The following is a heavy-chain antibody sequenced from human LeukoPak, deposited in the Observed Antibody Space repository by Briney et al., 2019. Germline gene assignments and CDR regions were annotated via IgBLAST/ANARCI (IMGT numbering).Heavy chain of an antibody. CDR1: GGSISSGDYY. V-gene: IGHV4-30-4*01. CDR3: TRDTFYSNYGWFDP. CDR2: IYYSGST. Sequence: SETLSLTCTVSGGSISSGDYYWSWIRQPPGKGLEWIGYIYYSGSTYYNPSLKSRVTISVDTSRNQFSLMLTSVTAADTAVYYCTRDTFYSNYGWFDPWGQGTPVTVSS. D-gene: IGHD4-4*01. J-gene: IGHJ5*02.